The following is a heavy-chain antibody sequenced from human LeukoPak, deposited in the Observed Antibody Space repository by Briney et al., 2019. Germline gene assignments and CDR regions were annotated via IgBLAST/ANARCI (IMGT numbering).Heavy chain of an antibody. CDR2: ISSSGNTK. V-gene: IGHV3-48*04. Sequence: PGGSLRLSCAASGFTFSSYAMHWVRQAPGKGLEWVSYISSSGNTKYYADSVRGRFTISRDNAKNSLYLQMNNLRAEDTAVYYCPRGSEWDLLGSCDYWGQGTLVTVSS. D-gene: IGHD1-26*01. CDR1: GFTFSSYA. CDR3: PRGSEWDLLGSCDY. J-gene: IGHJ4*02.